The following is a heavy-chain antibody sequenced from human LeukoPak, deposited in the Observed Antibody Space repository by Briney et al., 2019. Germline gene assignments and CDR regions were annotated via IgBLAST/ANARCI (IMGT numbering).Heavy chain of an antibody. CDR1: GFTFSSYE. D-gene: IGHD3-22*01. Sequence: GGSLRLSCAASGFTFSSYEMNWVRQAPGKGLEWVSYISSSGSTIYYADSVKGRFTISRDNSKNTLYLQMNSLRAEDTAVYYCAKDQREGITMMVGAFDIWGQGTMVTVS. J-gene: IGHJ3*02. V-gene: IGHV3-48*03. CDR2: ISSSGSTI. CDR3: AKDQREGITMMVGAFDI.